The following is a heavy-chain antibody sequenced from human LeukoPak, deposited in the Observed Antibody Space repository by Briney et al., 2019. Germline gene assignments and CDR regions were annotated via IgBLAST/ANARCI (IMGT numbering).Heavy chain of an antibody. CDR1: GFTFSSYT. Sequence: QPGGSLRLSCSASGFTFSSYTMHWVRQAPGKGLEWVAIVSYDGSNKYNADSVKGRFTISRDNSKNTLYLQMNSLRAEDTALYYCAITSGSSFDFWGQGTLVTVSS. V-gene: IGHV3-30-3*01. J-gene: IGHJ4*02. CDR3: AITSGSSFDF. D-gene: IGHD1-26*01. CDR2: VSYDGSNK.